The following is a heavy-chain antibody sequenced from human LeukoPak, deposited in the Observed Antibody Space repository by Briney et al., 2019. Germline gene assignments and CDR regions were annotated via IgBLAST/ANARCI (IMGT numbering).Heavy chain of an antibody. D-gene: IGHD3-10*01. CDR3: ARDRYYGSGSYYSFNWFDH. V-gene: IGHV1-69*01. CDR1: GRTFTSYS. CDR2: IIPILGTA. Sequence: GASVNVSCNASGRTFTSYSISWVRQAPGQGLGSRGGIIPILGTANYAQKFQGRATITADESTSTAYMELSRLRFDDTAVYYCARDRYYGSGSYYSFNWFDHWGQGTLVTVSS. J-gene: IGHJ5*02.